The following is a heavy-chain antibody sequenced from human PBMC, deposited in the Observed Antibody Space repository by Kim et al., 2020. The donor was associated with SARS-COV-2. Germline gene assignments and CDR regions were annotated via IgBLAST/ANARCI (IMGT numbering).Heavy chain of an antibody. CDR1: GFTFSSYG. J-gene: IGHJ6*02. V-gene: IGHV3-30*18. D-gene: IGHD5-18*01. CDR3: AKDSVQLWASYYGMDV. CDR2: ISYDGSNK. Sequence: GGSLRLSCAASGFTFSSYGMHWVRQAPGKGLEWVAVISYDGSNKYYADSVKGRFTISRDNSKNTLYLQMNSLRAEDTAVYYCAKDSVQLWASYYGMDVWGQGTTVTVSS.